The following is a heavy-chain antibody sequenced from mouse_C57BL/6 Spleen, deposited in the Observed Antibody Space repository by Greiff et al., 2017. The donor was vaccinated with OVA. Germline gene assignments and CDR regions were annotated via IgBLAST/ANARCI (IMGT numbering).Heavy chain of an antibody. D-gene: IGHD3-2*02. CDR1: GYSFTGYY. Sequence: EVKLVESGPELVKPGASVKISCKASGYSFTGYYMNWVKQSPEKSLEWIGEINPSTGGTTYNQKFKAKATLTVDKSSSTAYMQLKSLTSEDSAVYYCARDGSGYYAMDYWGQGTSVTVSS. CDR2: INPSTGGT. J-gene: IGHJ4*01. V-gene: IGHV1-42*01. CDR3: ARDGSGYYAMDY.